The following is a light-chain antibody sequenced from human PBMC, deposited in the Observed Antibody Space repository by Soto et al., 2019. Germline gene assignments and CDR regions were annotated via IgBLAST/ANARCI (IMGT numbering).Light chain of an antibody. Sequence: QSVLTQPPSVSGSPGQSVTISCTGTSSDVGGYNYVSWYQQPPGTAPKLMIYDVSNRPSGVSNRFSGSKSGNTASLTISGLQAEDEADYYCSSYTSSSTLYVFGTGTKVTVL. CDR2: DVS. CDR3: SSYTSSSTLYV. V-gene: IGLV2-14*01. J-gene: IGLJ1*01. CDR1: SSDVGGYNY.